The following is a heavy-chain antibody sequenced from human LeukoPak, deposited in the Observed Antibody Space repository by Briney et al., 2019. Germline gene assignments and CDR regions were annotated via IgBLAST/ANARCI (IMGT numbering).Heavy chain of an antibody. CDR3: ARPRDIVVVPAAIGYGMDV. CDR1: GFTFSDYY. J-gene: IGHJ6*02. Sequence: GGSLRLSCAASGFTFSDYYMSWIRQAPGKGLEWVSYISSSDTTIYYADSVKGRFTISRDNAKNSLYLQMNSLRAEDTAVYYCARPRDIVVVPAAIGYGMDVWGQGTTVTVSS. D-gene: IGHD2-2*01. V-gene: IGHV3-11*04. CDR2: ISSSDTTI.